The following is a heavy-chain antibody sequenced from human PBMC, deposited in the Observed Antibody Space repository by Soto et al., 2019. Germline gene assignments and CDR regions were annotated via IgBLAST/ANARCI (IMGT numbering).Heavy chain of an antibody. CDR2: ISYDRSNK. D-gene: IGHD3-10*01. J-gene: IGHJ4*02. CDR3: AKDKRWFGGLIDPTLDY. Sequence: QVQLVESGGGVVQPGRSLRLSCAASGFTFSNYGMHWVRQAPGKGLEWVAVISYDRSNKYYAESVKGRFTISRDNSKNTLYLQMKSLRAEDTAVYYCAKDKRWFGGLIDPTLDYWGQGTLVTVSS. CDR1: GFTFSNYG. V-gene: IGHV3-30*18.